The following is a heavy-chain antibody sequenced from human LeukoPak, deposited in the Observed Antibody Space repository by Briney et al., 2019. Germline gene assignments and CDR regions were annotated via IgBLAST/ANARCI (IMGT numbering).Heavy chain of an antibody. CDR1: GFTFASSW. J-gene: IGHJ3*02. D-gene: IGHD3-10*01. V-gene: IGHV3-7*01. Sequence: GGSLRLSCVVSGFTFASSWMTGVRQAPGKGLEWVANIKEDGSEKHYVDSVKGRFTISRDNAKNSLYLQMNSLRAEDTAVYYCAREPGIGYAFDIWGQGTMVTVSS. CDR3: AREPGIGYAFDI. CDR2: IKEDGSEK.